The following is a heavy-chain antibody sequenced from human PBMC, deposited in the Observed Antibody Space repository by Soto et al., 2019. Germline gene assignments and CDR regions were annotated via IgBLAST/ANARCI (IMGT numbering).Heavy chain of an antibody. D-gene: IGHD3-22*01. J-gene: IGHJ4*02. Sequence: ASVKVSFKASGGTFSSYAISWLRQAPGQGLEWMGGIIPIFGTANYAQKFQGRVTITADESTSTAYMELSSLRSEDTAVYYCAATTYYYDSSGYYLDYWGQGTLVTVSS. V-gene: IGHV1-69*13. CDR2: IIPIFGTA. CDR1: GGTFSSYA. CDR3: AATTYYYDSSGYYLDY.